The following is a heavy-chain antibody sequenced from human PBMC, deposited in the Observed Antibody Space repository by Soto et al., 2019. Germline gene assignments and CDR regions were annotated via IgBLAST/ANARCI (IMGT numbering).Heavy chain of an antibody. D-gene: IGHD2-15*01. Sequence: GGSLRLSCAASGFTFSSYGMHWVRQAPGKGLEWVAVIWYDGSNKYYADSVKGRFTISRDNSKNTLYLQMNSLRAEDTAVYYCAREAEVVAATLDYWGQGTLVTVSS. CDR1: GFTFSSYG. CDR2: IWYDGSNK. CDR3: AREAEVVAATLDY. J-gene: IGHJ4*02. V-gene: IGHV3-33*01.